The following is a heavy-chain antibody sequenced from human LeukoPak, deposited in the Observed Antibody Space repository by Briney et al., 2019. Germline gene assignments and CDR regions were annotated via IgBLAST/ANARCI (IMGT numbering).Heavy chain of an antibody. Sequence: GSPRLSCEPSGFTPTTSAMSWVRQAPEARLGWGSGISGGGGNIYYAVSVKGRFTISRDNSKNTLYLQMNSLRAEGTAVYYCVKDYGSVVVVGETPFDCWGQGTLVTVSS. CDR2: ISGGGGNI. CDR1: GFTPTTSA. CDR3: VKDYGSVVVVGETPFDC. V-gene: IGHV3-23*01. D-gene: IGHD2-15*01. J-gene: IGHJ4*02.